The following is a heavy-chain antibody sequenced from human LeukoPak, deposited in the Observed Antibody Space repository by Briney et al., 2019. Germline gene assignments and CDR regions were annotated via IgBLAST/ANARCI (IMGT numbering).Heavy chain of an antibody. Sequence: GGSLRLSCAASGFTFAGYAMNWVRQAPGKGVEWISVVSGTGESTYYADSVKGRFTISRDNSKNTLFLQMNSLRAEDTAVYYCARDREGYGDFGDYWGQGTLVTVS. V-gene: IGHV3-23*01. CDR1: GFTFAGYA. J-gene: IGHJ4*02. D-gene: IGHD4-17*01. CDR3: ARDREGYGDFGDY. CDR2: VSGTGEST.